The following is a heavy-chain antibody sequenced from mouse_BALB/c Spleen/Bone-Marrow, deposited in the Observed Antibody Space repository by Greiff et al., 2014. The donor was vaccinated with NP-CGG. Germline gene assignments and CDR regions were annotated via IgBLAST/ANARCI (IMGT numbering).Heavy chain of an antibody. CDR3: AITTLYAMDY. CDR1: GYTITDYN. CDR2: IYPYNGGT. J-gene: IGHJ4*01. D-gene: IGHD2-12*01. Sequence: EVKLQESGPELVKPGASVKISCKASGYTITDYNMHWVKQSHGKSLEWIGYIYPYNGGTGYNQKFKSKATLTVDNSSSTAYMELRSLRFEDSAVYYCAITTLYAMDYWGQGTSVTVSA. V-gene: IGHV1S29*02.